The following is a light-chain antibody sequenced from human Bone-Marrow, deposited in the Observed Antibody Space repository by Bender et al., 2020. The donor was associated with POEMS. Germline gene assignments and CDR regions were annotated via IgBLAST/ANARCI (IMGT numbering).Light chain of an antibody. J-gene: IGLJ2*01. V-gene: IGLV1-44*01. CDR2: SNY. Sequence: QSVLTQPPSASGTPGQSVIISCSGTDSNFGGNNVNWYQHLPGTAPRLVVYSNYQRPSGVPARFSGSNSGNTATLTISRVEVGDEADYYCQVWDSSVDVLFGGGTRLTVL. CDR3: QVWDSSVDVL. CDR1: DSNFGGNN.